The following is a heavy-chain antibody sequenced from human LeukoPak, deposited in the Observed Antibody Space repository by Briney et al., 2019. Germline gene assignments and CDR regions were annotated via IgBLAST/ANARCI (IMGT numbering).Heavy chain of an antibody. V-gene: IGHV3-49*03. CDR1: GFTFGDYA. CDR2: IRSKAYGGTT. D-gene: IGHD3-10*01. Sequence: GGSLRLSCTASGFTFGDYAMSWFRQAPGKGLEWVGFIRSKAYGGTTEYAASVKGRFTISRDDSKSIAYLQMNSLKTEDTAVYYCTRGHITMVRGVIMSTLDYWGQGTLVTVSS. CDR3: TRGHITMVRGVIMSTLDY. J-gene: IGHJ4*02.